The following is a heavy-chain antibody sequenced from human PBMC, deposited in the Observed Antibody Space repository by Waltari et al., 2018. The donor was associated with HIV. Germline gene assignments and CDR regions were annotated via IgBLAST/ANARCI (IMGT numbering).Heavy chain of an antibody. V-gene: IGHV3-11*01. CDR2: ISSSGSTI. D-gene: IGHD3-10*01. J-gene: IGHJ4*02. Sequence: GKGLEWVSYISSSGSTIYYADSVKGRFTISRDNAKNSLYLQMNSLRAEDTAVYYCARDGTGLGTQTRYYGSAYFDYWGQGTLVTVSS. CDR3: ARDGTGLGTQTRYYGSAYFDY.